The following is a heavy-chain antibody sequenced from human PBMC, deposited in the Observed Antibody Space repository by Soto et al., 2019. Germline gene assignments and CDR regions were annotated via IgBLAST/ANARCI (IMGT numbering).Heavy chain of an antibody. D-gene: IGHD2-15*01. CDR3: AYLPCSGGSCDWFAYSGMDV. CDR2: IYWDDDK. J-gene: IGHJ6*02. V-gene: IGHV2-5*02. Sequence: QITLKESGPTLVKPTQTLTLTCTFSGFSLSTSGVGVAWIRQPPGKALEWLALIYWDDDKRYRPSLETRLTITKDTAITQVVLTMTNMDSVDTATYYCAYLPCSGGSCDWFAYSGMDVWGQGTTVTVSS. CDR1: GFSLSTSGVG.